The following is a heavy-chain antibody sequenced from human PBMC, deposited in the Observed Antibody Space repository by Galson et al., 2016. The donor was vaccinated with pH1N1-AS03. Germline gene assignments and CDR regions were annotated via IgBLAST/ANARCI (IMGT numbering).Heavy chain of an antibody. D-gene: IGHD3-10*01. CDR3: PRGLWLRELGGCFDP. CDR1: GYTFTSYD. CDR2: MNPNSGNT. J-gene: IGHJ5*02. Sequence: SVKVSCKASGYTFTSYDINWVRQATGQGLEWMGWMNPNSGNTGYAQKFQGRVHMTRNTSITTAYMELSSLRAEDTAVYYCPRGLWLRELGGCFDPWAPGTLVTVSS. V-gene: IGHV1-8*01.